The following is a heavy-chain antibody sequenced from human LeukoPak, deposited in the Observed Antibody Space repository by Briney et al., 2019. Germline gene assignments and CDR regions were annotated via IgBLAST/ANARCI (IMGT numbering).Heavy chain of an antibody. J-gene: IGHJ3*02. CDR3: ASQGSSSWYLWAFDI. CDR2: IYYSGST. V-gene: IGHV4-59*08. Sequence: PSETLSLTCSVSGGSISSYYWSWIRQPPGKGLEWIGYIYYSGSTNYNPSLKSRVTISVDTSKNQFSLKLSSVTAADTAVYYCASQGSSSWYLWAFDIWGQGTMVTVSS. CDR1: GGSISSYY. D-gene: IGHD6-13*01.